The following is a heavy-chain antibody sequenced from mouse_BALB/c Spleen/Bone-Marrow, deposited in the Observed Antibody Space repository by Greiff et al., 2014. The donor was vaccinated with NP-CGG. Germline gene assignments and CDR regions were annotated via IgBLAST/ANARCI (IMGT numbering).Heavy chain of an antibody. CDR2: ICPGSGNT. CDR1: GYSLTSYY. V-gene: IGHV1-66*01. D-gene: IGHD2-1*01. CDR3: ARSGYVGNYPYFDY. Sequence: VQLVESGPELVKPGDSVKISCKASGYSLTSYYIHWVKQRPGKGLEWIGWICPGSGNTKYNEKFKGKATLKADTSSSTAYMQLSILTSDDSAVYFGARSGYVGNYPYFDYWGQGTTLTVSS. J-gene: IGHJ2*01.